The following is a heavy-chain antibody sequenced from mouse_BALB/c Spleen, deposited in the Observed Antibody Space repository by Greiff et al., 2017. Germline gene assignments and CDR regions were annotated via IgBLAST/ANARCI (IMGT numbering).Heavy chain of an antibody. V-gene: IGHV1-14*01. Sequence: EVQLQESGPELVKPGASVKMSCKASGYTFTSYVMHWVKQKPGQGLEWIGYINPYNDGTKYNEKFKGKATLTSDKSSSTAYMELSSLTSEDSAVYYCARGTVVPYFDYWGQGTTRTVSS. CDR1: GYTFTSYV. D-gene: IGHD1-1*01. J-gene: IGHJ2*01. CDR3: ARGTVVPYFDY. CDR2: INPYNDGT.